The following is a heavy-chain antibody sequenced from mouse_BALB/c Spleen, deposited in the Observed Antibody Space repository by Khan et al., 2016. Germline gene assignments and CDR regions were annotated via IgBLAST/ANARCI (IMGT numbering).Heavy chain of an antibody. D-gene: IGHD1-1*01. V-gene: IGHV11-2*02. Sequence: EVQLLETGGGLVQPGGSRGLTCAVTGFSFSGFWLSWGLQTPRKTLEWCVDIISDDSAINYTPSIKDRFTIFRDNDKSTLYLQMSNVRTEDTATYFCMRYDYYCWSFDAW. J-gene: IGHJ1*01. CDR3: MRYDYYCWSFDA. CDR1: GFSFSGFW. CDR2: IISDDSAI.